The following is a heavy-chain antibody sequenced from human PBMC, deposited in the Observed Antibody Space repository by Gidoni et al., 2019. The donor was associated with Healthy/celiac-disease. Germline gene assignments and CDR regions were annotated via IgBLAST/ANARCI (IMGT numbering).Heavy chain of an antibody. J-gene: IGHJ3*02. V-gene: IGHV1-69*01. CDR3: ARETEVYCGGDCDGAFDI. CDR2: IIPIFGTA. Sequence: QVHLVQSGAEVKKPGSSVKVSCKASGGTFRSYAISWVRQAPGQGLEWMRGIIPIFGTANYAQKFQGRVTITADESTSTAYMELSSLRSEDTAVYYCARETEVYCGGDCDGAFDIWGQGTMVTVSS. D-gene: IGHD2-21*02. CDR1: GGTFRSYA.